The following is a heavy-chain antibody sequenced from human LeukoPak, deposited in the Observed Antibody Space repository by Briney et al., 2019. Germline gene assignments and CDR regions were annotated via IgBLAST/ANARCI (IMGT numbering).Heavy chain of an antibody. D-gene: IGHD2-15*01. CDR3: ARDREDDRLDY. V-gene: IGHV3-30*04. CDR2: ISYDGSNK. CDR1: GFTFSSYA. J-gene: IGHJ4*02. Sequence: GGSLRLSCAASGFTFSSYAMHWVRQAPGKGLEWVAVISYDGSNKYYADSVKGRFTISRDNSKNTLYLQMNSLRAEDTAVYYCARDREDDRLDYWGQGTLVTVSS.